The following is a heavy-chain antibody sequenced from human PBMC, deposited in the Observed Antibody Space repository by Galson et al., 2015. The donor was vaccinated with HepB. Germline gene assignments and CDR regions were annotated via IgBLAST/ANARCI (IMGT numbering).Heavy chain of an antibody. V-gene: IGHV1-8*01. J-gene: IGHJ4*02. Sequence: SVKVSCKASGYTFTSYDINWVRQATGQGLEWMGWMNPNSANTGYAQKFQGRVTMTRNTSISTAYLELSSLRSEDTAVYYCARGPGCISTSCPYYFDYWGQGTLVTVSS. CDR2: MNPNSANT. CDR1: GYTFTSYD. CDR3: ARGPGCISTSCPYYFDY. D-gene: IGHD2-2*01.